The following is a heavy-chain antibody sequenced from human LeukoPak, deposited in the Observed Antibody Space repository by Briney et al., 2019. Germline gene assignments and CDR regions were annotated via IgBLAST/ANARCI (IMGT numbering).Heavy chain of an antibody. CDR2: INHSGST. CDR1: GGSFSGYY. J-gene: IGHJ4*02. Sequence: PSETLSLTCAVYGGSFSGYYWTWIRQPPGKGLEWIGEINHSGSTNYNPSLKSRVTMSVDTSKNQFSLKLSSVTAADTAVYYCARRRRTYYDYVWGSYRSYYFDYWGQGTLVTVSS. V-gene: IGHV4-34*01. CDR3: ARRRRTYYDYVWGSYRSYYFDY. D-gene: IGHD3-16*02.